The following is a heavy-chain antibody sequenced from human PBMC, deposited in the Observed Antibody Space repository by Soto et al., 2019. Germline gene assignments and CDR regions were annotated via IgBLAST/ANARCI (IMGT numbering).Heavy chain of an antibody. J-gene: IGHJ4*02. CDR3: ASDTAMYYCARGGVSTRTFDY. Sequence: LSLTCAVSGGSITSGNSYSWSWIRQPPGKGLEWIGSISHTGSTSYNPSLKSRVTMSVDKSKNQFSLKLSISSAYLQWSSLRASDTAMYYCARGGVSTRTFDYWGQGTPVTVSS. CDR1: GGSITSGNSYS. D-gene: IGHD2-8*01. V-gene: IGHV4-30-2*01. CDR2: ISHTGST.